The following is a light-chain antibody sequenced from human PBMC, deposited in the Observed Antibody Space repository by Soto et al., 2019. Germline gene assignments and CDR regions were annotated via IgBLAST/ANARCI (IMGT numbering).Light chain of an antibody. CDR3: QQYDSFSKT. CDR2: DAS. V-gene: IGKV1-5*01. Sequence: DIPLTQSPSPLSASVGDRVTITCRASQSISSWLAWYQQKPGKAPQLLIYDASNLESGVPSRFSGSGSGTEFTLTISSLQPDDFATYYCQQYDSFSKTFGRGTKVDVK. J-gene: IGKJ1*01. CDR1: QSISSW.